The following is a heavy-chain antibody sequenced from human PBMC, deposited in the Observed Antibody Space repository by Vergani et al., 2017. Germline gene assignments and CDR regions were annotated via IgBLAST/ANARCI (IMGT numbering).Heavy chain of an antibody. V-gene: IGHV1-69*18. CDR2: IIPILGTA. J-gene: IGHJ6*02. Sequence: QVQLVQSGAEVKKPGSSVKVSCKASGGTFSSYAISWVRQAPGQGLEWMGRIIPILGTANYAKKFQGRVTITADESTSTAYMELSSLRSEDTAVYYCARVEQQLEFGYGMDVWGQGTTVTVSS. CDR1: GGTFSSYA. CDR3: ARVEQQLEFGYGMDV. D-gene: IGHD6-13*01.